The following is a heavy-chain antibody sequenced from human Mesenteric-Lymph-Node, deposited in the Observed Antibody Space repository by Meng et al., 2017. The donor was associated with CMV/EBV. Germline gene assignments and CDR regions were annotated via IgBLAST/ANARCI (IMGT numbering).Heavy chain of an antibody. V-gene: IGHV3-30*04. Sequence: GESLKISCAASGFTFSSYAMHWVRQAPGKGLEWVAVISYDGSNKYYADSVKGRFTISRDNSKNTLYLQMNSLRAEDTAVYYCARELPGITAAGIDYWGQGTLVTVSS. CDR2: ISYDGSNK. CDR3: ARELPGITAAGIDY. J-gene: IGHJ4*02. CDR1: GFTFSSYA. D-gene: IGHD6-13*01.